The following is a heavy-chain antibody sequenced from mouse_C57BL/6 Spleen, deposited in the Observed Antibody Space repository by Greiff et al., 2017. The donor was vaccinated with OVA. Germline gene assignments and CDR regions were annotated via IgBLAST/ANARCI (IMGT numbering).Heavy chain of an antibody. CDR3: ARYGKTGTYYFDY. CDR1: GFTFTDYY. J-gene: IGHJ2*01. V-gene: IGHV7-3*01. D-gene: IGHD4-1*01. Sequence: EVMLVESGGGLVQPGGSLSLSCAASGFTFTDYYMSWVRQPPGKALEWLGFIRNKANGYTTEYSASVKGRFTISRDNSQSILYLQMNALRAEDSATYYCARYGKTGTYYFDYWGQGTTLTVSS. CDR2: IRNKANGYTT.